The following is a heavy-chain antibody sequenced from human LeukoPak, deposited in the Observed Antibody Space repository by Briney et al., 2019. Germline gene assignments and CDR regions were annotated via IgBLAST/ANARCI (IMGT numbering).Heavy chain of an antibody. CDR1: GFTFITSG. J-gene: IGHJ4*02. V-gene: IGHV3-21*01. CDR2: ISNSSPNI. D-gene: IGHD3-22*01. Sequence: GGSLRLSCAASGFTFITSGMSWVRQAPGKGLEWVSSISNSSPNIYYADSVKGRFTISRDSAKDSLFLQMNSLRAEDTAVYYCARALHDSSGYYFDYWGQGTLVTVSS. CDR3: ARALHDSSGYYFDY.